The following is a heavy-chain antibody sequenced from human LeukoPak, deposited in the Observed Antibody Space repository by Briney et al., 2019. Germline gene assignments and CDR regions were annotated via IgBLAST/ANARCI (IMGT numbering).Heavy chain of an antibody. Sequence: GRSLRLSCAASGFTLNNYAMHWVRQAPGKGLEWMAVISYDGSIKYYADSVKGRFTISRDNSKNTLYLQMNSLRAEDTAVFYCALSRGSYFPFDSWGQGTLVTVSS. CDR3: ALSRGSYFPFDS. V-gene: IGHV3-30*04. J-gene: IGHJ4*02. D-gene: IGHD1-26*01. CDR1: GFTLNNYA. CDR2: ISYDGSIK.